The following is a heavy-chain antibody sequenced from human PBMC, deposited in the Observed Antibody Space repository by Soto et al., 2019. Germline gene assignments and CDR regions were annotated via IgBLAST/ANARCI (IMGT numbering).Heavy chain of an antibody. CDR2: IDPSDSQT. V-gene: IGHV5-10-1*01. D-gene: IGHD5-18*01. J-gene: IGHJ4*02. CDR3: ARQIYDTDTGPNFQYYFDS. Sequence: GESLKISWKGSGYSFAGYWITWVRQKPGKCLEWMGRIDPSDSQTYYSPSFRGHVTISVTKSITTVFLQWSSLRASDTAMYYCARQIYDTDTGPNFQYYFDSWGQGTPVTVSS. CDR1: GYSFAGYW.